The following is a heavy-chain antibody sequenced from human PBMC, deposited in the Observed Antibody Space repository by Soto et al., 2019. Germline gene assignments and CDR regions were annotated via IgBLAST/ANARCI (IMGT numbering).Heavy chain of an antibody. J-gene: IGHJ6*02. CDR2: INPKSAAT. Sequence: QVQLVQSGAEVKKSGASVKVSCKASGYSVSDYFIQWVRQAPGQGLEWVAWINPKSAATNYAKKFQGRVSLTWDTSFSTAYMELTRLRPDDTAVYYCARIEWSLDYYNGMDVWGQGTTVIVSS. V-gene: IGHV1-2*02. CDR1: GYSVSDYF. CDR3: ARIEWSLDYYNGMDV. D-gene: IGHD3-3*01.